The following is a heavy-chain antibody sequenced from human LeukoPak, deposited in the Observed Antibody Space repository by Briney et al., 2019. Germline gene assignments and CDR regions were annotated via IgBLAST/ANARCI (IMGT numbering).Heavy chain of an antibody. CDR3: ARVSRYYGSRTYYSSSEY. CDR1: GFTFSSYA. V-gene: IGHV3-23*01. CDR2: ISGSGGST. J-gene: IGHJ4*02. D-gene: IGHD3-10*01. Sequence: GGSLRLSCAASGFTFSSYAMSWVRQAPGKGLEWVPAISGSGGSTYYADSVKGRFTISRDNSKNTLYLQMNSLRAEDTAVYYCARVSRYYGSRTYYSSSEYWGQGTLVTVSS.